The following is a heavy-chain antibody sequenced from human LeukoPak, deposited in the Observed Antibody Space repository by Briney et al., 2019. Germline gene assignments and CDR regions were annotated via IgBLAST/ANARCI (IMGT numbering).Heavy chain of an antibody. Sequence: GGSLRLSCAASGFTFSSYSMNWVRQAPGKGLEWVSYISSSSSTIYYADSVKGRFTISRDNAKNSLYLQMNSLRADDTAVYYYAREDYYHYYGIDVWGQGTTVTVSS. CDR3: AREDYYHYYGIDV. J-gene: IGHJ6*02. V-gene: IGHV3-48*01. CDR2: ISSSSSTI. CDR1: GFTFSSYS.